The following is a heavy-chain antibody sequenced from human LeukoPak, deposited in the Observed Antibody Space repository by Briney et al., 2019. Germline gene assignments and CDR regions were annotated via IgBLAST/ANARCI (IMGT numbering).Heavy chain of an antibody. D-gene: IGHD5-24*01. J-gene: IGHJ4*02. Sequence: SETLSLTCTVSGGSISSYYWSWIRQPPGKGLEWIGYIYYSGSTNYNPSLRSRVTISVDTSKNQFSLKLSSVTAADTAVYYCARAAREMATTPDFDYWGQGTLVTVSS. CDR2: IYYSGST. CDR3: ARAAREMATTPDFDY. CDR1: GGSISSYY. V-gene: IGHV4-59*01.